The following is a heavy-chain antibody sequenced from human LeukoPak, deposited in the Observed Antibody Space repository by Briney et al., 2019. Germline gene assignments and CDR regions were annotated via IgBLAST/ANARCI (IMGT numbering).Heavy chain of an antibody. Sequence: GGSLRLSCAASGFTFNLAYMTWVRHAPGKGLEWGARIKSKTDGGTTYYAAPVKGRFTISRDDSKNTLYLQMNSLKIEDTALYYCTTDLRLWGQVTLVTVSS. D-gene: IGHD3-3*01. CDR1: GFTFNLAY. J-gene: IGHJ1*01. V-gene: IGHV3-15*01. CDR2: IKSKTDGGTT. CDR3: TTDLRL.